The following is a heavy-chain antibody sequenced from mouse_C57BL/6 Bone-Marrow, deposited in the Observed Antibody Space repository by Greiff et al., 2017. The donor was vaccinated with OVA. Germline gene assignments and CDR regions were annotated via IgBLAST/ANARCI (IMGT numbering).Heavy chain of an antibody. CDR1: GFSLTSYA. V-gene: IGHV2-9-1*01. CDR2: IWTGGGT. Sequence: QVQLQQSGPGLVAPSQSLSITCTVSGFSLTSYAISWVRQPPGKGLEWLGVIWTGGGTNYNSALKSRLSISKDNSKSQVFLKMNSLQTDDTARYYCARTYSNGFYYFDYWGQGTTLTVSS. J-gene: IGHJ2*01. D-gene: IGHD2-5*01. CDR3: ARTYSNGFYYFDY.